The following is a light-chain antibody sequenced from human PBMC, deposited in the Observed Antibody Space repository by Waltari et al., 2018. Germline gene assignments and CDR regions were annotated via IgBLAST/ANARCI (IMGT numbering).Light chain of an antibody. CDR3: MQGTHEPT. Sequence: DVVMTQSPLSLPVTLGQSASISCRSSLSLVSGDGHTYLHWFHQRPGQSPGRLIYVIFVRDVGVPDRFSASGSGTEFTLKISRVEAEDVGVYYCMQGTHEPTFGQGTKLEIK. CDR2: VIF. V-gene: IGKV2-30*01. CDR1: LSLVSGDGHTY. J-gene: IGKJ2*01.